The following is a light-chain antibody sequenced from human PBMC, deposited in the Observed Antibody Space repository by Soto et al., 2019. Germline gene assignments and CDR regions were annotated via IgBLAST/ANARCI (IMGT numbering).Light chain of an antibody. J-gene: IGKJ5*01. CDR2: AAF. Sequence: DIQMTQSPSSLSASVGDRVTITCRASQSINIYLAWYQQKPGKAPKLLIYAAFTLHSGVPARFSGSRSGTDFTLTISSLQPEDFATYYCQQVNSYPQTFGQGTRLEIK. CDR3: QQVNSYPQT. CDR1: QSINIY. V-gene: IGKV1-9*01.